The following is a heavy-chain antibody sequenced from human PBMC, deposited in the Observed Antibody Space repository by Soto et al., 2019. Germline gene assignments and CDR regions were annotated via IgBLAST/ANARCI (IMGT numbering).Heavy chain of an antibody. CDR2: ISAYNGNT. CDR1: GHTFTSYG. J-gene: IGHJ4*02. D-gene: IGHD6-13*01. Sequence: ASVKVSCKASGHTFTSYGISWVRQAPGQGLEWMGWISAYNGNTNYAQKLQGRVTMTTDTSTSTAYMELRSLRSDDTAVYYCARDHYVAAGANYFDYWGQGTLVTVSS. CDR3: ARDHYVAAGANYFDY. V-gene: IGHV1-18*01.